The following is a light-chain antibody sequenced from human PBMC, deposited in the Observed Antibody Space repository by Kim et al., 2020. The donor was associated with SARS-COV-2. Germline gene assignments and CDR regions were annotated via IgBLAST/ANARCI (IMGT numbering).Light chain of an antibody. Sequence: SYELTQPPSVSMSPGQTVTITCSGDKLGEKYSCWYQQKSGQSPVLVIYQDFKRPSGIPERFSGSNFGNTATLTISGTQAVDEADYYCQAWDSGTVVFGGGTKRTVL. V-gene: IGLV3-1*01. CDR3: QAWDSGTVV. J-gene: IGLJ2*01. CDR2: QDF. CDR1: KLGEKY.